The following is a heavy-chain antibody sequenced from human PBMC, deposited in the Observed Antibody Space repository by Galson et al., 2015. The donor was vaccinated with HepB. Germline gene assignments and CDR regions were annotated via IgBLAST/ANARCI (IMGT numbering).Heavy chain of an antibody. Sequence: SLRLSCAASGFTFSSYGMHWVRQAPGKGLEWVAVIWYDGSNKYYADSVKGRFTISRDNSKNTLYLQMNSLRAEDTAVYYCAREYGPAGSSSYFDYWGQGTLVTVSS. CDR2: IWYDGSNK. D-gene: IGHD6-13*01. V-gene: IGHV3-33*01. J-gene: IGHJ4*02. CDR3: AREYGPAGSSSYFDY. CDR1: GFTFSSYG.